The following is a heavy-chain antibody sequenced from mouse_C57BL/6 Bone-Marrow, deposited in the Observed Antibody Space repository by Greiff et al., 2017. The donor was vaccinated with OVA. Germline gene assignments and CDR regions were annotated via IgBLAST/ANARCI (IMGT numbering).Heavy chain of an antibody. CDR3: ASPYSNYGYFDV. V-gene: IGHV5-12*01. J-gene: IGHJ1*03. CDR2: ISNGGGST. Sequence: EVKLQESGGGLVQPGGSLKLSCAASGFTFSDYYMYWVRQTPEKRLEWVAYISNGGGSTYYPDTVKGRFTISRDNAKNTLYLQMSRLKSEDTAMYYCASPYSNYGYFDVWGTGTTVTVSS. CDR1: GFTFSDYY. D-gene: IGHD2-5*01.